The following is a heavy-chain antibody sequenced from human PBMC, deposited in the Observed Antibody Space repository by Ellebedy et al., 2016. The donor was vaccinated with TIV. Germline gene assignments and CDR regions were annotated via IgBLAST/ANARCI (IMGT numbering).Heavy chain of an antibody. CDR1: GGSTSSYY. J-gene: IGHJ6*02. CDR2: IYYSGST. V-gene: IGHV4-59*01. Sequence: SETLSLTXTVPGGSTSSYYWSWTPQPPGKGLEWIGYIYYSGSTNYNSSLKSRVTISVDTSKNQFSLNLSSVTAADTAVYYCARTLGPTYCGGDCYSPYYYGVDVWGQGTTVTVSS. D-gene: IGHD2-21*02. CDR3: ARTLGPTYCGGDCYSPYYYGVDV.